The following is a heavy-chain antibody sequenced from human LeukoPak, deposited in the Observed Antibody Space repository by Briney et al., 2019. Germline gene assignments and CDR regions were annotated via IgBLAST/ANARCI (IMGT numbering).Heavy chain of an antibody. CDR2: ISYDGSNK. CDR3: ASHYDTSGYHYFDF. CDR1: GFTFSRYA. D-gene: IGHD3-22*01. V-gene: IGHV3-30-3*01. Sequence: PGGSLRLSCAASGFTFSRYAMHWVRQAPGKGLEWVAVISYDGSNKYYADSVKGRFIISRDSSKNTLYLQMNSLRAEDTAVYYCASHYDTSGYHYFDFRGQGTLV. J-gene: IGHJ4*02.